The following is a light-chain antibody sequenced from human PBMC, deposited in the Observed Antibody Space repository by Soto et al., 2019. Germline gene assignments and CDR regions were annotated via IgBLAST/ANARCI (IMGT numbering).Light chain of an antibody. V-gene: IGLV2-14*03. J-gene: IGLJ1*01. Sequence: QSALTQPASVSGSPGQSITISCTGTSSDVGGYNYVSWYQQHPGKAPKLMIYDVSNRPSGVSNRLSGSKSGNTASLTISGLQAEDEADYYGSSYTSSSLHVFGTGTKLTVL. CDR2: DVS. CDR1: SSDVGGYNY. CDR3: SSYTSSSLHV.